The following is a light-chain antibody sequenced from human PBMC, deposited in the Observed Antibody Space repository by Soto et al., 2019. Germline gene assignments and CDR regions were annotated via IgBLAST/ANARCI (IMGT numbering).Light chain of an antibody. CDR3: SSYTSSSTLPYV. V-gene: IGLV2-14*01. J-gene: IGLJ1*01. CDR1: SSDVGGYNC. Sequence: QSALTQPASVSGSPGQSITISCTGTSSDVGGYNCVSWYQQHPGNAPKLMIYDVSNRPSGVSNRFSGSKSGNTASLTISGLQAEDEADYYCSSYTSSSTLPYVFGTGTKVTVL. CDR2: DVS.